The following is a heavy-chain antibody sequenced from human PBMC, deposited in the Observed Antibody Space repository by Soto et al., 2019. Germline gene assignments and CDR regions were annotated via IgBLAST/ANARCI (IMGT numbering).Heavy chain of an antibody. CDR3: ARGRHWFGP. J-gene: IGHJ5*02. V-gene: IGHV4-59*01. CDR2: ISDSGAI. Sequence: QLQESGPGLVKPSEPLSLTCTVSGISITSSYWNWFRQSPGKGLEWIGQISDSGAINYNPPLESRVTISTDTSNNQVSLTLTAVDTADTAIYFCARGRHWFGPWGQGTLVTVPS. CDR1: GISITSSY.